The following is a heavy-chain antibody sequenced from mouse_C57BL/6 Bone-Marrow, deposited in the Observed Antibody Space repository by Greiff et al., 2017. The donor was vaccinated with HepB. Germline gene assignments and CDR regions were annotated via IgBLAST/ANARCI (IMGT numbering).Heavy chain of an antibody. CDR2: INPNNGGT. J-gene: IGHJ3*01. CDR3: ARKYGSSYVGFAY. CDR1: GYTFTDYN. V-gene: IGHV1-22*01. D-gene: IGHD1-1*01. Sequence: EVKLVESGPELVKPGASVKMSCKASGYTFTDYNMHWVKQSHGKSLEWIGYINPNNGGTSYNQKFKGKATLTVNKSSSTAYMELRSLTSEDSAVYYCARKYGSSYVGFAYWGQGTLVTVSA.